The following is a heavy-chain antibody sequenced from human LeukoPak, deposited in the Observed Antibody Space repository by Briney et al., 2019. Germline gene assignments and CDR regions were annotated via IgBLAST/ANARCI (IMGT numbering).Heavy chain of an antibody. CDR2: ISSTSIYT. Sequence: GGSLRLSCAASGYTFSDYYMSWIRQAPGKGLEWVSDISSTSIYTNYADSVKGRFTISRDNAKNSLYLQMNSLRAEDTAVYYCAREDGYSSSWYSDYWGQGTLVTVSS. V-gene: IGHV3-11*05. D-gene: IGHD6-13*01. J-gene: IGHJ4*02. CDR3: AREDGYSSSWYSDY. CDR1: GYTFSDYY.